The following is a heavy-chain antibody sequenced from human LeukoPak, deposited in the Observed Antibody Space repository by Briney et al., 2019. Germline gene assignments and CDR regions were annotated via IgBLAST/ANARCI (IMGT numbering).Heavy chain of an antibody. J-gene: IGHJ4*02. Sequence: ASVKVSCKASGGTLSSYAISWVRQAPVQGLEWMGRIIPILGIANYAQKFQGRVTITADKSTSTAYMELSSLRSEDTAVYYCARSFGGVIVFLDYWGQGTLVTVSS. CDR1: GGTLSSYA. D-gene: IGHD3-16*02. V-gene: IGHV1-69*04. CDR3: ARSFGGVIVFLDY. CDR2: IIPILGIA.